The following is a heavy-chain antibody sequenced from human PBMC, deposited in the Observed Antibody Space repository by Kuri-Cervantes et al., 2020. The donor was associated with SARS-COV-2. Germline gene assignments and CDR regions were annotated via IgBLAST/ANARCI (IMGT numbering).Heavy chain of an antibody. V-gene: IGHV3-21*04. Sequence: GGSLRLSCAASGLTFSSYAMSWVRQAPGKGLEWVSSISSSSSYIYYADSVKGRFTISRYNAKNSLYLQMNSLRAEDTAVYYCARVRGGRGHDYRSGGMDVWGQGTTVTVSS. CDR2: ISSSSSYI. CDR3: ARVRGGRGHDYRSGGMDV. CDR1: GLTFSSYA. J-gene: IGHJ6*02. D-gene: IGHD4-11*01.